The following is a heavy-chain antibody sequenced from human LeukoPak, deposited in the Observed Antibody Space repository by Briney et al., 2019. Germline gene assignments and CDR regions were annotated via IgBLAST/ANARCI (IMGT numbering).Heavy chain of an antibody. CDR3: ARLTTNFSFDY. CDR2: ISYSGTT. J-gene: IGHJ4*02. V-gene: IGHV4-59*01. D-gene: IGHD2-8*01. Sequence: PSETLSLTCTVSGGSISSFYWSWIRQPPGKGLEYIGYISYSGTTSYNPSLKSRVTISVDTSKNQFSLKLTSVTAADTAVYYCARLTTNFSFDYWGQGTLVTVSS. CDR1: GGSISSFY.